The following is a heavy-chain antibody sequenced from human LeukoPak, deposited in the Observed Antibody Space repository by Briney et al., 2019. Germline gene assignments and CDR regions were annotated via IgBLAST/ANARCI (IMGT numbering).Heavy chain of an antibody. CDR2: IIPIFGTA. D-gene: IGHD3-22*01. V-gene: IGHV1-69*05. J-gene: IGHJ4*02. CDR3: ARGAYDSSGYYSY. Sequence: ASVKVSCKASGGTFSSYAISWVRQAPGQGLEWMGGIIPIFGTANYAQKFQGRVTMTRDTSASTVYMELSSLRSEDTAVYYCARGAYDSSGYYSYWGQGTLVTVSS. CDR1: GGTFSSYA.